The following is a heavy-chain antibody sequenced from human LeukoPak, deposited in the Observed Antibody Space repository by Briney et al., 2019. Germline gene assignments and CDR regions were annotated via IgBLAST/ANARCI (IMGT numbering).Heavy chain of an antibody. Sequence: PSETLSLTCTVSGGSISSYYWSWIRQPPGKGLEWVGYIYYSGSTNYNPSLKSRVTISVDTSKNQFSLKLSSVTAADTAVYYCTRTLAGSFDYWGQGTLVTVSS. D-gene: IGHD3-10*01. J-gene: IGHJ4*02. CDR1: GGSISSYY. CDR2: IYYSGST. V-gene: IGHV4-59*08. CDR3: TRTLAGSFDY.